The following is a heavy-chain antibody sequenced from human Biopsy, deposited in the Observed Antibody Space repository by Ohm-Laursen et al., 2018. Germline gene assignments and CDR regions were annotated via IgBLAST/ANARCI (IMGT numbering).Heavy chain of an antibody. CDR2: ITDSGGST. D-gene: IGHD4-17*01. J-gene: IGHJ4*02. CDR3: ATAAYAPPYFDL. CDR1: GFTFSSYG. V-gene: IGHV3-23*01. Sequence: SLRLSCAAPGFTFSSYGMSWVRQAPGKGLEWVSAITDSGGSTFYADSVKGRFTVSRDNSKNTLYLQMNSLRAEDTAVYFCATAAYAPPYFDLWGRGTVVTVSS.